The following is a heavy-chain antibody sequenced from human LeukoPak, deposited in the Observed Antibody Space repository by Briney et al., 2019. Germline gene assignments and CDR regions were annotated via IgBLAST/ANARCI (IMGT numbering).Heavy chain of an antibody. CDR1: GYTFTGYY. Sequence: ASVKVSCKASGYTFTGYYMHWVRPARGQGLEGMRWINPNSGGTNYAQKFQGRVTMTRDTSISTAYMELSRLRSDDTAVYYCARSGSGSLVPEFDPWGQGTLVTVSS. CDR2: INPNSGGT. D-gene: IGHD1-26*01. V-gene: IGHV1-2*02. CDR3: ARSGSGSLVPEFDP. J-gene: IGHJ5*02.